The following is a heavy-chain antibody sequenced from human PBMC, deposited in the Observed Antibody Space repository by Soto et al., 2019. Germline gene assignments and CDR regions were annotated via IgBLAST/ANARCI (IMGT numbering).Heavy chain of an antibody. D-gene: IGHD3-10*01. CDR2: INPSGGST. CDR3: ATPTPLRGAMITNINFDF. Sequence: GASVKVSCKASGYSFTSYYLHWVRQAPGQGPEWMGLINPSGGSTTYSQKFQGRVTMTRDTSTTTVYMELSALRSEDTAVYYCATPTPLRGAMITNINFDFWGQGTPVTVSS. V-gene: IGHV1-46*01. J-gene: IGHJ4*02. CDR1: GYSFTSYY.